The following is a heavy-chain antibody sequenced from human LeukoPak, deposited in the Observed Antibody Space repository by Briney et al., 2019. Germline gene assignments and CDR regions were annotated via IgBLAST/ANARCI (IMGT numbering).Heavy chain of an antibody. Sequence: GWSLRLSCAASGFTFSSYGMHWVRQAPGKGLEWVAVISYDGSNKYYADSVKGRFTISRDNPKNTLYLQMNSLRAEDTAVYYCAKDWVAGGYWGQGTLVTVSS. CDR1: GFTFSSYG. D-gene: IGHD6-19*01. J-gene: IGHJ4*02. V-gene: IGHV3-30*18. CDR2: ISYDGSNK. CDR3: AKDWVAGGY.